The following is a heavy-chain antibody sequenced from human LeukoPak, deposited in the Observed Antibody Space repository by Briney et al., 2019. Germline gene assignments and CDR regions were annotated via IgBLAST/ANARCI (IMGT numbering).Heavy chain of an antibody. V-gene: IGHV3-21*01. D-gene: IGHD1-26*01. CDR3: AVGITEDWGALDI. J-gene: IGHJ3*02. CDR1: GFTFSSFN. Sequence: KPGGSLRLSCAGSGFTFSSFNMHWVREAPGKGLEWVSSISSSSSYINYADSVKGRFTISRDNAKNSVYVQMNSLRAEDTAVYYCAVGITEDWGALDIWGQGTMVIVST. CDR2: ISSSSSYI.